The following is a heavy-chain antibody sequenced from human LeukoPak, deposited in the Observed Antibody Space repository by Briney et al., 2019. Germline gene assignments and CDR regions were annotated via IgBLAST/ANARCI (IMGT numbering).Heavy chain of an antibody. CDR3: ARIGVGGPTSRKAFDI. CDR1: GGSISSSSYY. Sequence: SETLSLTCTVSGGSISSSSYYWGWIRQPPGKGLEWIGRIDYSGTTYYNPSLKSRVTISVDPSKSQFSLKLSSVTAADTAVYYCARIGVGGPTSRKAFDIWGQGTMVTVS. J-gene: IGHJ3*02. D-gene: IGHD3-10*01. V-gene: IGHV4-39*01. CDR2: IDYSGTT.